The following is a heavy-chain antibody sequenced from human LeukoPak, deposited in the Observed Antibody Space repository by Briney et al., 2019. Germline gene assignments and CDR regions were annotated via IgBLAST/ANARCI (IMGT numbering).Heavy chain of an antibody. J-gene: IGHJ4*02. CDR2: ITPIFGTA. D-gene: IGHD1-26*01. CDR1: GGTFSSYA. Sequence: ASVKLSCKASGGTFSSYAISWERQAPGQGLEWMGGITPIFGTANYAQKFQGRVTITADKSTGTAYMELSSLRSEDTAVYYCARVYRPGGFDYWGQGTLVTVSS. V-gene: IGHV1-69*06. CDR3: ARVYRPGGFDY.